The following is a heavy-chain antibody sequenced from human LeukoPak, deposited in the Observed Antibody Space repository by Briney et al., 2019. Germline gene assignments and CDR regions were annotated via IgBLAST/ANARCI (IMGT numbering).Heavy chain of an antibody. CDR3: ARETNSGSYGYFDY. J-gene: IGHJ4*02. CDR1: GYTFTGYY. D-gene: IGHD1-26*01. V-gene: IGHV1-2*02. Sequence: ASVKVSCKASGYTFTGYYMHWVRQAPGQGLEWMGWINSNSGGTNYAQKFQGRVTMTRDTSISTAYMELSRLRSDDTAVYYCARETNSGSYGYFDYWGQGTLVTVSS. CDR2: INSNSGGT.